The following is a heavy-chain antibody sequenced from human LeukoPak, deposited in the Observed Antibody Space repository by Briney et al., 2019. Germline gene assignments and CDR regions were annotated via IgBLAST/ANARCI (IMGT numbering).Heavy chain of an antibody. CDR2: IYYSGST. D-gene: IGHD6-13*01. V-gene: IGHV4-39*01. CDR3: ARLIAAAGDFDY. CDR1: GGSTSSSSYY. J-gene: IGHJ4*02. Sequence: PSETLSLTCTVSGGSTSSSSYYWGWIRQPPGKGLEWIGSIYYSGSTYYNPSLKSRVTISVDTSKNQFSLKLSSVTAADTAVYYCARLIAAAGDFDYWGQGTLVTVSS.